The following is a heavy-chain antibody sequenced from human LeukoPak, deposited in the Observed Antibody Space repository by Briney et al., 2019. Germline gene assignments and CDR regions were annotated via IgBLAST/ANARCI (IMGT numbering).Heavy chain of an antibody. CDR2: NYYNGRT. J-gene: IGHJ4*02. D-gene: IGHD6-13*01. V-gene: IGHV4-39*01. CDR3: AGAASAGTFDN. Sequence: NPSETLSLTCTVAGGSISSSSYYWGWIRQPPGKGLEWIASNYYNGRTYQSPSLKSRVSVSAETSKNQLALKLNSVTAADTAVYYCAGAASAGTFDNWGPGTLVTVSS. CDR1: GGSISSSSYY.